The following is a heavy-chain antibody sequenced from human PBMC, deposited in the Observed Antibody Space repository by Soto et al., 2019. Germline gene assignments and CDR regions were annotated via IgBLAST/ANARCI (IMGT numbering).Heavy chain of an antibody. CDR1: GYTVTAYY. Sequence: QVQLVQSGAEVKKPGASVKVSCKASGYTVTAYYVHWVRQAPGQGLEWMGWINPNSGGTNYAQKFQGWVTMTRDTSISTVYMELSRLRFADTAVYYCARMIAASGHYGMDVWGQGTTVTVSS. V-gene: IGHV1-2*04. J-gene: IGHJ6*02. CDR3: ARMIAASGHYGMDV. D-gene: IGHD6-13*01. CDR2: INPNSGGT.